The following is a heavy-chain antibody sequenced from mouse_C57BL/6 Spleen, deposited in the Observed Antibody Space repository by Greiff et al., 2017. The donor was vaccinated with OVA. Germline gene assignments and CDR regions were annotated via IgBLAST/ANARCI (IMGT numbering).Heavy chain of an antibody. CDR3: ARNYYSNHYAMDY. V-gene: IGHV1-80*01. CDR2: IYPGDGDT. CDR1: GYAFSSYW. Sequence: VQLQQSGAELVKPGASVKISCKASGYAFSSYWMNWVKQRPGKGLEWIGQIYPGDGDTNYNGKFKGKATLTADKSSSTAYMQLSSLTSEDSAVYFCARNYYSNHYAMDYWGQGTSVTVSS. J-gene: IGHJ4*01. D-gene: IGHD2-5*01.